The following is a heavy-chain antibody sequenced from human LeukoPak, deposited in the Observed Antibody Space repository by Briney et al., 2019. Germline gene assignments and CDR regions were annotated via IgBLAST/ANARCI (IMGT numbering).Heavy chain of an antibody. CDR1: GFTFSRYW. CDR3: ARDRSGSYSFDK. J-gene: IGHJ4*02. V-gene: IGHV3-74*01. CDR2: INGDGSFA. D-gene: IGHD5-12*01. Sequence: TGGSLRLSCLASGFTFSRYWMHWVRQTPGKGLIWVARINGDGSFASYADSVKTRFSIPRDNAKNMVFLQMSDLGVEDTAFYYCARDRSGSYSFDKWGQGTLVTVSS.